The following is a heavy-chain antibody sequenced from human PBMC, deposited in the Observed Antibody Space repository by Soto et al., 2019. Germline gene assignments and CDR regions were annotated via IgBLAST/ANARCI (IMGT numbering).Heavy chain of an antibody. CDR3: ATTPRYCSSTSCYPLDY. J-gene: IGHJ4*02. Sequence: QVQLVQSGAEVKKPGSSVKVSCKASGGTFSSYTISWVRQAPGQGLEWMGRIIPILGIANYAQKFQGRVTITADKSTSTAYMELSSLRSEDTAVYYCATTPRYCSSTSCYPLDYWGQGTLVTVSS. V-gene: IGHV1-69*02. CDR2: IIPILGIA. D-gene: IGHD2-2*01. CDR1: GGTFSSYT.